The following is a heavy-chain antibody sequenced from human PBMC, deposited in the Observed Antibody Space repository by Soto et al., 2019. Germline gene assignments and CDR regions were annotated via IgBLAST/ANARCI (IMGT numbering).Heavy chain of an antibody. CDR1: GVSISSSSYY. Sequence: SETLSLTCTVSGVSISSSSYYWGWIRQPPGKGLEWIGSIYYSGSTYYNPSLKSRVTISVDTSKNQFSLKLSSVTAADTAVYYCATYGPLEVRGVIDFDYWGQGTLVTVSS. CDR3: ATYGPLEVRGVIDFDY. D-gene: IGHD3-10*01. CDR2: IYYSGST. J-gene: IGHJ4*02. V-gene: IGHV4-39*01.